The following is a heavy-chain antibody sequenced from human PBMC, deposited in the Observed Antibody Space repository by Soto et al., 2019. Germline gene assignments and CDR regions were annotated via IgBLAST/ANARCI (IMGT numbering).Heavy chain of an antibody. CDR2: ISSNGGST. Sequence: GGSLRLSCSASGFTFSSYAMHWVRQAPGKGLEYVSAISSNGGSTYYADSVKGRFTISRDNSKNTLYLQMSILRAEDTAVYYCVKDYGYYASSGYYPTSLYFDYWGQGTLVTVSS. J-gene: IGHJ4*02. CDR1: GFTFSSYA. V-gene: IGHV3-64D*06. D-gene: IGHD3-22*01. CDR3: VKDYGYYASSGYYPTSLYFDY.